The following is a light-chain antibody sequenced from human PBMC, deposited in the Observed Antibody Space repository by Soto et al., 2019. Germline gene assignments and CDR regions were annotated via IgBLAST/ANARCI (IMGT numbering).Light chain of an antibody. CDR3: SSYTSAGTLV. Sequence: QSALPQPASVSGSPGQSVTISCTGTSSDVGGYNYVSWYQQHPGKAPKLMIYEVRNRPSGISNRFSGSKSGYTASLTISGLQAEDEADYYCSSYTSAGTLVFGGGTKVTVL. CDR1: SSDVGGYNY. V-gene: IGLV2-14*01. CDR2: EVR. J-gene: IGLJ2*01.